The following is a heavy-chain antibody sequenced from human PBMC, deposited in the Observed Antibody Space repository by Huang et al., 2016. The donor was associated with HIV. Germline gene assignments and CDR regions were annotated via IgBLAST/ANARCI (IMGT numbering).Heavy chain of an antibody. V-gene: IGHV3-30*02. CDR3: AKFGSSGYLPRYSFDY. CDR2: IHYDGSNR. D-gene: IGHD3-22*01. CDR1: GFTFSSYG. Sequence: QVQLVESGGGVVQPGGSLRLSCAASGFTFSSYGMHWGRQAPGKGLEWVAFIHYDGSNRYYADSVKGRFTISRDNSKNTLYLQMNSLRAEDTAVYFCAKFGSSGYLPRYSFDYWGQGTLVTVSS. J-gene: IGHJ4*02.